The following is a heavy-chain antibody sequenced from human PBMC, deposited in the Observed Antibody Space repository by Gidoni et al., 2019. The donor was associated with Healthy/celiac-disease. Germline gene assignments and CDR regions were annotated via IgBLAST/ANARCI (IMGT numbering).Heavy chain of an antibody. CDR1: GGSISSSSYY. V-gene: IGHV4-39*01. CDR2: IYYSGST. J-gene: IGHJ3*02. Sequence: QLQLQESGPGLVKPSETLSLTCTVSGGSISSSSYYWGWIRQPPGKGLEWIGSIYYSGSTYYNPSLKSRVTISVDTSKNQFSLKLSSVTAADTAVYYCARPNLDYGDTRGAFDIWGQGTMVTVSS. CDR3: ARPNLDYGDTRGAFDI. D-gene: IGHD4-17*01.